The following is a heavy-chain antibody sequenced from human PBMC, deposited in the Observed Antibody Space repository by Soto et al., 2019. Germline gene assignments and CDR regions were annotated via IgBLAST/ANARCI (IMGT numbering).Heavy chain of an antibody. CDR3: ARAEGELLAY. J-gene: IGHJ4*01. CDR2: IYYSGST. CDR1: GGSISSYY. V-gene: IGHV4-59*01. Sequence: SETLSLTCTVSGGSISSYYWSCIRQPPGKGLEWIGYIYYSGSTNYNPSLKSRVTLSVDTSKNQFSLKLSSVTAADTAVYYCARAEGELLAYWGHRTLVIVSS. D-gene: IGHD1-26*01.